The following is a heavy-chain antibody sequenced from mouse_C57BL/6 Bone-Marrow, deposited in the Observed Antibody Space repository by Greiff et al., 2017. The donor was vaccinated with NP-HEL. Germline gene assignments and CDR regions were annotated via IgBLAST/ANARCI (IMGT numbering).Heavy chain of an antibody. J-gene: IGHJ1*03. CDR3: ALYYYGSRGWYFDV. CDR2: IDPNSGGT. Sequence: QVQLQQPGADLVKPGASVKLSCKASGYTFTSYGMHWVKQRPGRGLEWIGRIDPNSGGTKFNEKFKTKATLTVDKPSSHAYMQLSSLTSEDSAVYYCALYYYGSRGWYFDVWGTGTTVTVSS. CDR1: GYTFTSYG. D-gene: IGHD1-1*01. V-gene: IGHV1-72*01.